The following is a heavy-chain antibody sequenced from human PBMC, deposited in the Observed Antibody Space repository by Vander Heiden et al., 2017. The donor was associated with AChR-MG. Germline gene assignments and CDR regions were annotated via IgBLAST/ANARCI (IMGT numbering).Heavy chain of an antibody. V-gene: IGHV3-23*01. Sequence: ELQLLESGGGLVQPGGSLRLSCEASGFTLRSYVMRWGRQAPGKGLEWVSSIDVSGDYTTYADPVKGRFTISRDTSKNTLCLQMNSLRDEDTALYYCAKEAATTRTRIDYWGQGTLVTVYS. CDR1: GFTLRSYV. D-gene: IGHD5-12*01. CDR3: AKEAATTRTRIDY. CDR2: IDVSGDYT. J-gene: IGHJ4*02.